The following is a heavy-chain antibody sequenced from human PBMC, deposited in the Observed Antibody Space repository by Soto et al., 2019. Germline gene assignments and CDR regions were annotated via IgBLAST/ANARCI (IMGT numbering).Heavy chain of an antibody. D-gene: IGHD3-3*01. CDR3: AGGSYDFWSGYN. Sequence: SETLSLTCTVSGGSISSGGYYWSWIRQHPGQGLEWIGYIYYSGSAYYYNPSLRSRVSISIDTPKNQFSLELSSVTAADTAVYYCAGGSYDFWSGYNWGQGTLVTVSS. V-gene: IGHV4-31*03. CDR1: GGSISSGGYY. CDR2: IYYSGSAY. J-gene: IGHJ1*01.